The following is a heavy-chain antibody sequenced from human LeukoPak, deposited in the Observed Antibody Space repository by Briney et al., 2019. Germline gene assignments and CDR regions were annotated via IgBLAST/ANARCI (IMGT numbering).Heavy chain of an antibody. CDR3: ARCMRIIEFDY. J-gene: IGHJ4*02. V-gene: IGHV3-21*01. Sequence: GGSLRLSCAASGFTFSSYSMNWVRQAPGKGLVGVSSISSSSSYIYYADSVKGRFTISRDNAKNSLYLQMNSLRAEDTAVYYCARCMRIIEFDYWGQGTLVTVSS. CDR2: ISSSSSYI. CDR1: GFTFSSYS. D-gene: IGHD2-8*01.